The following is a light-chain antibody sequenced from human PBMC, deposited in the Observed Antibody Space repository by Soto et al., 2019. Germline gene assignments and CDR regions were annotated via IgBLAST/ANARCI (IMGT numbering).Light chain of an antibody. Sequence: EIVMTQSPATLSVSQGERATLSCRASQSVSNNYLAWYQQKPGQAPRLLIYGASNRATGIPVRFSGSGSGTEFTLTISGLQSEDFGVYLCQQYNNRPPITFGQGTRLEIK. CDR2: GAS. J-gene: IGKJ5*01. CDR3: QQYNNRPPIT. CDR1: QSVSNN. V-gene: IGKV3D-15*01.